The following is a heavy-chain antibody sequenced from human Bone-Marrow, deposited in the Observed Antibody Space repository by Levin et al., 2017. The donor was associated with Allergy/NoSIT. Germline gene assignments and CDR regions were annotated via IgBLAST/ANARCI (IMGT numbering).Heavy chain of an antibody. CDR2: IKQDGSEK. J-gene: IGHJ4*02. CDR3: ATTNIAVTLNY. Sequence: GESLKISCAASGFTFSSYWMSWVRQAPGKGLEWVANIKQDGSEKYYVDSVKGRFTISRDNAKNSLYLQMNSLRAEDTAVYYCATTNIAVTLNYRGQGTLVTVSS. V-gene: IGHV3-7*03. D-gene: IGHD6-19*01. CDR1: GFTFSSYW.